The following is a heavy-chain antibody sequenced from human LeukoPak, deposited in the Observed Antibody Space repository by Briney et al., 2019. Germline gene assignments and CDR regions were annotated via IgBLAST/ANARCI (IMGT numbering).Heavy chain of an antibody. CDR3: ARGPPPYYGMDV. V-gene: IGHV1-3*01. J-gene: IGHJ6*02. Sequence: KFQGRVTITRDTSASTAYMELSSLRSEDTAVYYCARGPPPYYGMDVWGQGTTVTVSS.